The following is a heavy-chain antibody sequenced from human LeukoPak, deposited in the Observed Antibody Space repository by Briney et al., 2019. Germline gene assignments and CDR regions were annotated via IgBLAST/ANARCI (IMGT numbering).Heavy chain of an antibody. J-gene: IGHJ4*02. CDR1: GFTFSSYA. CDR2: ISYDGSNK. CDR3: ARGEDDNGDYFDY. Sequence: QPGRSLRLSCAASGFTFSSYAMHWVRQAPGKGLEWVAVISYDGSNKYYADSVKGRFTISRDNSKNTLYLQMNSLRAEDTAVYYCARGEDDNGDYFDYWGQGTLVTVSS. D-gene: IGHD4-17*01. V-gene: IGHV3-30-3*01.